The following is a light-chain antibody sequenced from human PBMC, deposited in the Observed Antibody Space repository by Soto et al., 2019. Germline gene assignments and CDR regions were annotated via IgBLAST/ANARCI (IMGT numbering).Light chain of an antibody. J-gene: IGLJ2*01. CDR3: TSYSTGSSPVI. Sequence: QSALTQPASVSGSPGQSITISCTGTSTDPATYDLVSWYQQHPGKAPQLIIYEVAHRPSGVSDRFSGSKFGITAYLTISGLQAEDEADYYCTSYSTGSSPVIFGGGTKLTVL. CDR2: EVA. V-gene: IGLV2-14*02. CDR1: STDPATYDL.